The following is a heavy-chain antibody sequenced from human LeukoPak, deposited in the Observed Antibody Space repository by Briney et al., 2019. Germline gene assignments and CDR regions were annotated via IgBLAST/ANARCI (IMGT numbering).Heavy chain of an antibody. V-gene: IGHV3-74*01. CDR3: ATNRITLFGVVTDY. D-gene: IGHD3-3*01. CDR1: GFTFSSYW. CDR2: INSDGSST. Sequence: GGSLRLSCAASGFTFSSYWMHWVRQAPGKGLVWVSRINSDGSSTSYADSVKGRFTISRDNAKNTLYLQMNSLRAEDTAVYYCATNRITLFGVVTDYWGQGTLVTVSS. J-gene: IGHJ4*02.